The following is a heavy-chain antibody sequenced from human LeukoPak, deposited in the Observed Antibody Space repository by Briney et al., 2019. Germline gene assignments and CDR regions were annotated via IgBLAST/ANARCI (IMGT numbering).Heavy chain of an antibody. CDR3: ARDLRDDYGDDVIPYGMDV. Sequence: GGSLRLSCAASGFTFRSYWMSWVRQAPGKGLEWVANIKQDGSEKYYVDSVKGRFTISRDNSKNTLYLQMNSLRAEDTAVYYCARDLRDDYGDDVIPYGMDVWGQGTTVTVSS. CDR2: IKQDGSEK. D-gene: IGHD4-17*01. CDR1: GFTFRSYW. V-gene: IGHV3-7*01. J-gene: IGHJ6*02.